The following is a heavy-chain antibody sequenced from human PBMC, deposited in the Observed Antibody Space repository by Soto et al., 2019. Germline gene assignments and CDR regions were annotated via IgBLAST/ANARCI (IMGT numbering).Heavy chain of an antibody. CDR3: ERQSDYSGAYWPY. CDR2: IYPGDSDA. Sequence: PGESLKISCKGSGYRFTSYWIGWVRQMPGKGLEWVGIIYPGDSDARYSPSFQGQVTISVDKSNNTAYLHWSRLKAPDTAIYYCERQSDYSGAYWPYWGQGTLVTVSS. CDR1: GYRFTSYW. D-gene: IGHD1-26*01. J-gene: IGHJ4*02. V-gene: IGHV5-51*01.